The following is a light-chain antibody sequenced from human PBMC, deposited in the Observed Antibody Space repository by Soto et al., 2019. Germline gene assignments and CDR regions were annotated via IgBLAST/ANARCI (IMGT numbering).Light chain of an antibody. CDR2: DVS. CDR1: SSDVGGYNY. CDR3: SSYTSSSLHV. J-gene: IGLJ1*01. Sequence: QSALTQPASVSGSPGQSITISCTGTSSDVGGYNYVSWYQQHPGKAPKLMIYDVSNRPSGVSNRFSGSKSGNTASLTISGLQAEGEADYYCSSYTSSSLHVFGTWAKVTVL. V-gene: IGLV2-14*03.